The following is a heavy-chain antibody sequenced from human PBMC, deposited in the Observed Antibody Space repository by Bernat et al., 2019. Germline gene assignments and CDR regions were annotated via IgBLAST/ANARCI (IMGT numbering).Heavy chain of an antibody. CDR2: ISSSGSTR. J-gene: IGHJ4*02. V-gene: IGHV3-48*03. CDR1: GFTFSSYE. CDR3: ARDWGYYGFWSGYPRYYFDY. Sequence: EVQLVESGGGLVQPGGSLRLSCAASGFTFSSYEMNWVRQAPGKGLEWVSYISSSGSTRYYADSVKGRFTISRDNGKNSLYLQMNSLRAEDTAVYYCARDWGYYGFWSGYPRYYFDYWGQGTLVTVSS. D-gene: IGHD3-3*01.